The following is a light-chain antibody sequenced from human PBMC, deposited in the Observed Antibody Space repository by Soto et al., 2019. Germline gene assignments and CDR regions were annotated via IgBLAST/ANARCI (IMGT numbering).Light chain of an antibody. Sequence: QSVLTQPPSVSATPGQKVTISCSGSGSNLGRNYVSWYQQLPGTAPKLLIYDNVYRFSGIPDRFSASKSGTSATLGITGIQTGDEGDYYCGSWDNILRAYVFGTGTKLTVL. J-gene: IGLJ1*01. CDR3: GSWDNILRAYV. V-gene: IGLV1-51*01. CDR2: DNV. CDR1: GSNLGRNY.